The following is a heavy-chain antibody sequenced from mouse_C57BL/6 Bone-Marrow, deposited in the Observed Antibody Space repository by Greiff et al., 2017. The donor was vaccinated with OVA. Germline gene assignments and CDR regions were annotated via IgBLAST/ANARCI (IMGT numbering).Heavy chain of an antibody. D-gene: IGHD6-1*01. V-gene: IGHV1-66*01. Sequence: QVQLQQSGPELVKPGASVKISCKASGYSFTSYYIHWVKQRPGQGLEWIGWIYPGSGNTKYNEKFKGKATLTADTSSSTAYMQLSSLTSEDSAVYNCARELCRYYYAMDYWGQGTSVTVSS. CDR1: GYSFTSYY. CDR3: ARELCRYYYAMDY. J-gene: IGHJ4*01. CDR2: IYPGSGNT.